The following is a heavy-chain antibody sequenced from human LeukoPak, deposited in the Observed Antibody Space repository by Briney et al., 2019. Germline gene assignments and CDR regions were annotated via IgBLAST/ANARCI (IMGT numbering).Heavy chain of an antibody. CDR3: AREGARAPSWFDH. J-gene: IGHJ5*02. V-gene: IGHV3-21*01. CDR2: ISSSSSYI. Sequence: PGGSLRLSCAASGFTFSSYSMNWVRQAPGKGLEWVSSISSSSSYIYYADSVKGRFTISRDNAKNSLYLQMNSLRAEDTAVYYCAREGARAPSWFDHWGQGTLVTVSS. CDR1: GFTFSSYS.